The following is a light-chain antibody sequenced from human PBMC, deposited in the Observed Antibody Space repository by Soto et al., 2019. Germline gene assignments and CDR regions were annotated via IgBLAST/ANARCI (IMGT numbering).Light chain of an antibody. CDR1: QNINKY. J-gene: IGKJ1*01. Sequence: DIQMTQSPSSLSASLGDRVTVTCRASQNINKYLNWYQHKPGKAPSILIYAASSLHTGVPRRFSGSGAGTYFTLTIASLQHEDLATYYCQQTYSAPGTFGRGTKVEIK. CDR3: QQTYSAPGT. CDR2: AAS. V-gene: IGKV1-39*01.